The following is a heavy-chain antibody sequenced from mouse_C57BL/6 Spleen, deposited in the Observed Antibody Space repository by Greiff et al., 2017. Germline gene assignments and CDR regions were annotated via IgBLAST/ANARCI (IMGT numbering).Heavy chain of an antibody. Sequence: QVQLQQPGAELVKPGASVQMSCKASGYTFTSYWITWVKQRPGQGLEWIGDIYPGSGSTNYNEKFKSKATLAVDTSSSTAYMQLSSLTSEDSAVYYCARRGDYDDGDYYAMDYWGQGTSVTVSS. CDR2: IYPGSGST. CDR3: ARRGDYDDGDYYAMDY. D-gene: IGHD2-4*01. CDR1: GYTFTSYW. V-gene: IGHV1-55*01. J-gene: IGHJ4*01.